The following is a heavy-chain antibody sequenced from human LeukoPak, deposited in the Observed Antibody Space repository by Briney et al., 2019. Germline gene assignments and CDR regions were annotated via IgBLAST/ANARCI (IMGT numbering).Heavy chain of an antibody. D-gene: IGHD4-11*01. CDR1: GYTFTGYY. CDR2: INPNSGGT. V-gene: IGHV1-2*02. J-gene: IGHJ5*02. Sequence: GASVKVSCKASGYTFTGYYMHWVRQAPGQGLEWMGWINPNSGGTNYAQKFQGRVTMTRDTSTSTAYMELSRLRSDDTAVYYCAISLVTSKNWFDPWGQGTLVTVSS. CDR3: AISLVTSKNWFDP.